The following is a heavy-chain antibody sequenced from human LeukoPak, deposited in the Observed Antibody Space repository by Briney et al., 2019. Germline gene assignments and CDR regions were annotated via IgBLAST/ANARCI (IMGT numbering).Heavy chain of an antibody. CDR2: IKQDGSEK. CDR1: GFTFSTYE. V-gene: IGHV3-7*01. Sequence: GASLRLSCAASGFTFSTYEMNWVRQAPGKGLEWVANIKQDGSEKYYVDSVKGRFTISRDNAKNSLYLQMNSLRAEDTAVYYCARALPRGDAFDIWGQGTMVTVSS. J-gene: IGHJ3*02. CDR3: ARALPRGDAFDI.